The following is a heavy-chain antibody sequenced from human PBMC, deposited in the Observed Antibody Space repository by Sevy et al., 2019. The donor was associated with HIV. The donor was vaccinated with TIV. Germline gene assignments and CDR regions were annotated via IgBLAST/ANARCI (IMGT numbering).Heavy chain of an antibody. D-gene: IGHD3-16*01. J-gene: IGHJ4*02. V-gene: IGHV3-7*01. CDR3: ANGTLGRLEF. CDR1: GFTFSANW. Sequence: GGSLRLSCAASGFTFSANWMNWVRQAPGKGLEWVANIKADGSDKHYVDSVEGRFTISRDNAKNLLFLQMNSLRVGDTAVYYGANGTLGRLEFWGQGPLVTVSS. CDR2: IKADGSDK.